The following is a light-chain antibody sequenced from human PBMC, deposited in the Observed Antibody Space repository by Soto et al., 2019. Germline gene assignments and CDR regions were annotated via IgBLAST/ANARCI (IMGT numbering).Light chain of an antibody. CDR3: QQYNNWPRT. Sequence: EIVMTQSPATLSVSPGERATLSCRASHSVSSSLAWYQQKPGQAPRLLIYGASTRATGIPARFSGSGSGTEFTLTISSLQSEDFAVYYCQQYNNWPRTFGQGTKVEIK. J-gene: IGKJ1*01. CDR1: HSVSSS. CDR2: GAS. V-gene: IGKV3-15*01.